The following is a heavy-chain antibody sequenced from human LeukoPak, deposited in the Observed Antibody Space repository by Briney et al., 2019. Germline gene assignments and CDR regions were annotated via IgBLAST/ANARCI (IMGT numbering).Heavy chain of an antibody. CDR1: GYTFTGYY. D-gene: IGHD2-2*01. J-gene: IGHJ4*02. CDR3: ARDELLGYCSSTSCYGGSGSYYNGGFDY. V-gene: IGHV1-2*02. CDR2: IHPNSGGT. Sequence: ASVKVSCKASGYTFTGYYMHWVRQAPGQGLVWMGWIHPNSGGTNYTQKFQGRVPKTGDTPISRAYVDVSRLRTDDTAVYCCARDELLGYCSSTSCYGGSGSYYNGGFDYWGQGTLVTVSS.